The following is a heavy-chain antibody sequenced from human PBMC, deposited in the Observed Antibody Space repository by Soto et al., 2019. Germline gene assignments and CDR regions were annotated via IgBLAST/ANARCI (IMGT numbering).Heavy chain of an antibody. Sequence: EVQLVESGGDLVQPGRSLRLSCSASGFTFNNYAMHWVRQAPGKGLEWVAGISWEGGSIGYADSVKGRFTISRDNAKNSLYLEMNSLRSEDRALYYCAKDHDEDFGYDLDYFNYWGQGTLVTVSS. J-gene: IGHJ4*02. CDR1: GFTFNNYA. CDR3: AKDHDEDFGYDLDYFNY. D-gene: IGHD5-12*01. V-gene: IGHV3-9*01. CDR2: ISWEGGSI.